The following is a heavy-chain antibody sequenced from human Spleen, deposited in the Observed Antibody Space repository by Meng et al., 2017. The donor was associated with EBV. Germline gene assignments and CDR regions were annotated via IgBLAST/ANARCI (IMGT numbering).Heavy chain of an antibody. CDR1: GYAFTNYI. CDR2: INVGVGYT. CDR3: VRGPPVGVPGPGDY. Sequence: QGQLVQSGAEVKKHVASVKGSCKASGYAFTNYILHWVRQAPGQRPEWMGWINVGVGYTKYSQKFQGRVTISSDTSATTGYMELSNLRSEDTAVYYCVRGPPVGVPGPGDYWGQGTLVTVSS. D-gene: IGHD2-21*01. V-gene: IGHV1-3*01. J-gene: IGHJ4*02.